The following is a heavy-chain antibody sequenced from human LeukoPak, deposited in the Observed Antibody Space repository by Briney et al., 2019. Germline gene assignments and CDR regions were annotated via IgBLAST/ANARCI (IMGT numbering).Heavy chain of an antibody. D-gene: IGHD6-19*01. J-gene: IGHJ4*02. CDR3: ARHNSGWSREVDY. CDR1: GGSISSYY. Sequence: SETLSLTCTVSGGSISSYYWSWIRQPPGKGLEWIGYIYYSGSTNYNPSLKSRVTISVDTSKNQFSLKLSSVTAADTAVYYCARHNSGWSREVDYWGQGTLVTVSS. V-gene: IGHV4-59*08. CDR2: IYYSGST.